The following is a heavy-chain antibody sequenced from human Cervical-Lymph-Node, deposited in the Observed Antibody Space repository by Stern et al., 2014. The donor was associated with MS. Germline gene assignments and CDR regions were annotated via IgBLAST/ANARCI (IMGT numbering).Heavy chain of an antibody. J-gene: IGHJ6*02. D-gene: IGHD3-9*01. CDR3: ARDILTDYYVYGMDV. CDR2: ITSRSTYI. V-gene: IGHV3-21*01. Sequence: EVQLVESGGGLVKPGGSLRLSCAASGFTFSNYCMNWVRQAPGKGLEWVSSITSRSTYIYYADSVKGRFTISRDNAKNSLYLQMNSLRAEDTAVYYCARDILTDYYVYGMDVWGQGTTVTVSS. CDR1: GFTFSNYC.